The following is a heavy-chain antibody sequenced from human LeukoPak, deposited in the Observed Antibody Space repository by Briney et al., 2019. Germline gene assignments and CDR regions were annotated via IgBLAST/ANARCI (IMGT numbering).Heavy chain of an antibody. D-gene: IGHD3-10*01. J-gene: IGHJ4*02. V-gene: IGHV3-53*01. CDR1: GFTVSSNY. CDR2: IYSGGTT. Sequence: PGGSLRLSCAASGFTVSSNYMSWVRQAPGKGLEWVSVIYSGGTTYYADSVKGRFTISRDNAKNSLYLQMNSLRAEDTAVYYCARSRGYYYGSGSYYGEWGQGTLVTVSS. CDR3: ARSRGYYYGSGSYYGE.